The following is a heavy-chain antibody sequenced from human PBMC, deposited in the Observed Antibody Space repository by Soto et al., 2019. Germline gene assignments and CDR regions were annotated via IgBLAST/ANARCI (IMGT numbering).Heavy chain of an antibody. J-gene: IGHJ3*01. D-gene: IGHD1-26*01. CDR2: ISGSGGST. Sequence: PGGSLRLSCAASGFSFSSYVMSWVRQALGEWLEWVSAISGSGGSTYYAHSVKGRFTISSDSSKTTVYLQLNDLRHDDTAVYYCATWHEREHAYDVWGQGTTVTVSS. V-gene: IGHV3-23*01. CDR1: GFSFSSYV. CDR3: ATWHEREHAYDV.